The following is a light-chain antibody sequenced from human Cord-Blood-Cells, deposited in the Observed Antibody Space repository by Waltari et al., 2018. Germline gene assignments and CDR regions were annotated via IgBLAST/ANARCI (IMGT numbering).Light chain of an antibody. J-gene: IGKJ2*03. Sequence: DIQMTKSPSTLSASVGDRVTITCRASQSISSWLAWYQQKPGKAPKLLIYKASSLESGVPSRFSGSGSGTEFTLTISSLQPDDFATYYCQQYNSYSSFGQGTKLESK. CDR2: KAS. CDR3: QQYNSYSS. CDR1: QSISSW. V-gene: IGKV1-5*03.